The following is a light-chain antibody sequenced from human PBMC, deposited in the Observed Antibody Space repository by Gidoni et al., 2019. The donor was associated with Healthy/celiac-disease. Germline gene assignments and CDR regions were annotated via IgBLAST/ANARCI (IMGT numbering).Light chain of an antibody. CDR1: KLGDKY. CDR2: QDS. V-gene: IGLV3-1*01. Sequence: SSELTPPPSVSVSPGQTASITCSGGKLGDKYACWYQQKPGQSPVLVIYQDSKRPSGIPERFSGSNSGNTATLTISGTQAMDEADYYCQAWDSSVVFGGGTKLTVL. J-gene: IGLJ2*01. CDR3: QAWDSSVV.